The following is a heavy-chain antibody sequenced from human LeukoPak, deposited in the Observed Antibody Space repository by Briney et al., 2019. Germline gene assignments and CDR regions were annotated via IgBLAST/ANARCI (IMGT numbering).Heavy chain of an antibody. D-gene: IGHD3-3*01. V-gene: IGHV3-33*01. CDR1: GFTFSSYG. J-gene: IGHJ4*02. CDR2: IWYDGSNQ. Sequence: GGSLRLSCAASGFTFSSYGMHWVRQAPCKGLEWVAIIWYDGSNQYYADSVKGRFTISRDNSKNTLYLQVNSLRAEDTAVYYCARDGSFWRGYPYYFDYWGQGTLVTVSS. CDR3: ARDGSFWRGYPYYFDY.